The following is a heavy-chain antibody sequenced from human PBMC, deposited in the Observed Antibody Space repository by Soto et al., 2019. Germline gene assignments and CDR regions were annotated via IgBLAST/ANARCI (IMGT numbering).Heavy chain of an antibody. CDR3: ATASRGYTGYDLDY. CDR1: GFSFGGYA. CDR2: LSGSGSST. J-gene: IGHJ4*02. D-gene: IGHD5-12*01. Sequence: EVQLLESGGDLVQPGGSLRLSCAASGFSFGGYAMSWVRQAPGKGLEWVSALSGSGSSTYYSDSVRGRFTISRDNSENPLDLQVNSMRAEDTAVYFCATASRGYTGYDLDYWGQGTLVTVSP. V-gene: IGHV3-23*01.